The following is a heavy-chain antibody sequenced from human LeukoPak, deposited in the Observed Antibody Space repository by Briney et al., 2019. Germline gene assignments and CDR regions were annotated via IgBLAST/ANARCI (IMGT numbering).Heavy chain of an antibody. Sequence: GGSLRLSCAASGFIFSSYWMHWVRQAPGKGLLWVSRINTDGSSTTYADSVKGRFTISRDNAKNTLYLQMNSLRAEDTAVYYCARGGVYSTSAVDYWGQGTLVTVSS. CDR2: INTDGSST. D-gene: IGHD6-6*01. J-gene: IGHJ4*02. CDR3: ARGGVYSTSAVDY. CDR1: GFIFSSYW. V-gene: IGHV3-74*01.